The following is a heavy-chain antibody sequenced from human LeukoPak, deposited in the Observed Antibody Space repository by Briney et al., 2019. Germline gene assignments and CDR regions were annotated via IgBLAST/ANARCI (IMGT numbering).Heavy chain of an antibody. CDR2: IYHSGST. Sequence: SETLSLTCTVSGYSISSGYYWGWIRQPPGKGLERIGSIYHSGSTYYNPSLKSRVTISVDTSKNQFSLKLSSVTAADTAVYYCARIRGDAFDIWGQGTMVTVSS. V-gene: IGHV4-38-2*02. J-gene: IGHJ3*02. CDR3: ARIRGDAFDI. CDR1: GYSISSGYY.